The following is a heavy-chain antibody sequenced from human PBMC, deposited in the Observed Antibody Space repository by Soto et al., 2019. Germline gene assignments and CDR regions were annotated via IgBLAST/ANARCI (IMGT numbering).Heavy chain of an antibody. CDR1: GGSISSSSYD. J-gene: IGHJ4*02. D-gene: IGHD3-3*01. V-gene: IGHV4-39*01. Sequence: SETLALTCTVAGGSISSSSYDWGWIRQPPGKGLEWIGSIYYSGSTYYNPSLKSRVTISVDTSKNQFSLKLSSVTAADTAVYYCARNAQVLRFLEWLGREKRNFDYGGQGTLVTVPS. CDR2: IYYSGST. CDR3: ARNAQVLRFLEWLGREKRNFDY.